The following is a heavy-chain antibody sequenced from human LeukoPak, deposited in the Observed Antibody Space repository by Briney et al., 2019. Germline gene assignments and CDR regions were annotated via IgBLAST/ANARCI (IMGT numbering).Heavy chain of an antibody. J-gene: IGHJ3*02. CDR3: AKDIGYYGSGAFDI. Sequence: PGESLRLSCAASGFTFSSYSMNWVRQAPGKGLEWVSSINSDSSYIYYADPVKGRFTISRDNAKNSLYLQMNSLRAEDTALYYCAKDIGYYGSGAFDIWGQGTMVTVSS. CDR1: GFTFSSYS. V-gene: IGHV3-21*04. D-gene: IGHD3-10*01. CDR2: INSDSSYI.